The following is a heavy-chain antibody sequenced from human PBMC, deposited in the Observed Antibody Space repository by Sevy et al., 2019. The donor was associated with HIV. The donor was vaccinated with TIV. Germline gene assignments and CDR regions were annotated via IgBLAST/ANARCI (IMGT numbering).Heavy chain of an antibody. V-gene: IGHV3-23*01. D-gene: IGHD1-20*01. CDR2: ISGSGGST. Sequence: GGSLRLSCAASGFTFSSYAMSWVRQAPGKGLEWVSAISGSGGSTYYAGSVKGRFTISRDNSKNTLYLQMNSLRAEDTAVYYCARDGYKPSVGDENYYYYYMDVWGKRTTVTVSS. CDR3: ARDGYKPSVGDENYYYYYMDV. J-gene: IGHJ6*03. CDR1: GFTFSSYA.